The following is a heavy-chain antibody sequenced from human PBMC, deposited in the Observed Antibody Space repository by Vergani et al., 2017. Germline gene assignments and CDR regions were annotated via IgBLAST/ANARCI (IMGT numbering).Heavy chain of an antibody. D-gene: IGHD6-6*01. CDR2: ISGSGGST. V-gene: IGHV3-23*01. CDR3: AKVWYSSSAGLDL. CDR1: GFTFSSYA. J-gene: IGHJ2*01. Sequence: EVQLLESGGGLVQPGGSLRLSCAASGFTFSSYAMSWFRQAPGTGLEWVSAISGSGGSTYYADPVKGRFTISRDNSKNALYLQMNSLRAEDTAVYYCAKVWYSSSAGLDLWGRGTLVTVSS.